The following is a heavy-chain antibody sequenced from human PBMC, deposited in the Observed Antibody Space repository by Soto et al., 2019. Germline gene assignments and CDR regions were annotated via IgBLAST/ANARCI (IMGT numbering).Heavy chain of an antibody. Sequence: ASVKVSCKASGYTFTSYGISWVRQAPGQGLEWMGWISAYNGNTNYAQKLQGRVTMTTDTSTSTAYMELRSLRSDDTAVYYCARDRYNEHIEARPENWFDTWGQGTLVTVSS. J-gene: IGHJ5*02. V-gene: IGHV1-18*01. D-gene: IGHD6-6*01. CDR1: GYTFTSYG. CDR2: ISAYNGNT. CDR3: ARDRYNEHIEARPENWFDT.